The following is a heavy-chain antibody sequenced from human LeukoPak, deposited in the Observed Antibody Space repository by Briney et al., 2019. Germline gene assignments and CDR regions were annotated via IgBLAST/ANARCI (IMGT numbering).Heavy chain of an antibody. J-gene: IGHJ4*02. D-gene: IGHD3-10*01. CDR1: GYTFTTYG. V-gene: IGHV1-69*13. Sequence: ASVKVSCKASGYTFTTYGISWVRQAPGQGLEWMGGIIPIFGTANYAQKFQGRVTITADESTSTAYMELSSLRSEDTAVYYCARGKPGGFGELLSQPFDYWGQGTLVTVSS. CDR3: ARGKPGGFGELLSQPFDY. CDR2: IIPIFGTA.